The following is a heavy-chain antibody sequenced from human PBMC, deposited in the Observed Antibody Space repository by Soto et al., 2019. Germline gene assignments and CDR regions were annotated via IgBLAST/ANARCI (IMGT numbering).Heavy chain of an antibody. J-gene: IGHJ4*02. CDR3: ARDPQSANVFGELSAPDC. Sequence: QVQLVESGGGVVQPGRSLRLSCAASGFTFSSYGMHWVRQAPGKGLEWVAVIWYDGSNKYYADSVKGRFTISRDNSKNTLYLKMNSLRAEDTAVYYCARDPQSANVFGELSAPDCWGQGTLVTVSS. D-gene: IGHD3-10*02. CDR2: IWYDGSNK. CDR1: GFTFSSYG. V-gene: IGHV3-33*01.